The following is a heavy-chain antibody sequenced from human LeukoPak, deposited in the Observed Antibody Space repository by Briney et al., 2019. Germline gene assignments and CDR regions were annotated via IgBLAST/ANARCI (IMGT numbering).Heavy chain of an antibody. CDR3: ARDIPRIAVAGPIDY. Sequence: GGSLRLSCAASGFTFSSYAMHWVRQAPGKGLEWVAVISYDGSNKYYADSVKGRFTISRDDSKNTLYLQMNSLRAEDTAVYYCARDIPRIAVAGPIDYWGQGTLVTVSS. CDR2: ISYDGSNK. D-gene: IGHD6-19*01. J-gene: IGHJ4*02. V-gene: IGHV3-30-3*01. CDR1: GFTFSSYA.